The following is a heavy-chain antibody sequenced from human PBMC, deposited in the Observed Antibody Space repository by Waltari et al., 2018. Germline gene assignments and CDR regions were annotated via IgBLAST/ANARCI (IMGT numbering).Heavy chain of an antibody. Sequence: QVQLQQSGPGLVKPSQTLSLTCAISGDSVSSNSATWNWIRQSPSRGLEWLGRTYYRSEWYNEYAVSVKSRIIINPDTSKNQFSLQLNSVTPEDTAVFYCARARNPLDDNRSWDGYFDSWGQGTLVTVSS. CDR1: GDSVSSNSAT. V-gene: IGHV6-1*01. J-gene: IGHJ4*02. CDR2: TYYRSEWYN. CDR3: ARARNPLDDNRSWDGYFDS. D-gene: IGHD6-13*01.